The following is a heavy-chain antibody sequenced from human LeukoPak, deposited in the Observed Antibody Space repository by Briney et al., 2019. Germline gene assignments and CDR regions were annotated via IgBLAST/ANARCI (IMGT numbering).Heavy chain of an antibody. CDR1: GFTFSGYA. J-gene: IGHJ5*02. Sequence: PGTSLRLSCAASGFTFSGYAMHWVRQAPGKGLEWVAVISYDGSNKYYADSVKGRFTISRDNSKNTLYLQMNSLRAEDTAVYYCAKDWSARPSYNWFDPWGQGTLVTVSS. V-gene: IGHV3-30*04. CDR3: AKDWSARPSYNWFDP. D-gene: IGHD6-6*01. CDR2: ISYDGSNK.